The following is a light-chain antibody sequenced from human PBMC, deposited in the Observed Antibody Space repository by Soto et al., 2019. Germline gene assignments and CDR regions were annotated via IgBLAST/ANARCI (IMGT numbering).Light chain of an antibody. V-gene: IGKV3-20*01. CDR1: QSVSSNY. CDR3: QHYDSSPLT. J-gene: IGKJ4*01. CDR2: DAS. Sequence: EIVLTQSPGTLSLSPGERDTLSCRASQSVSSNYLAWYQQKPGQAPGLLIYDASRRASGIPDRFSGSGSGTDFPLAISRLEPEDCAVYYCQHYDSSPLTFGGGNDVEIK.